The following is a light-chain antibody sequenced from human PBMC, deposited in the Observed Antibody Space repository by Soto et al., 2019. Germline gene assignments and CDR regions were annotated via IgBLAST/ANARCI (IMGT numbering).Light chain of an antibody. CDR2: DAS. Sequence: DIRMTQSPSIVCGSXGDRVTIGCRASARNSNFLARYQQKPGKAPKLXXYDASSLESGGPSRFSGSGSVTEFSRTITSLQPDDFATYYGQDYNNDSRTFGQGTKVDIK. J-gene: IGKJ1*01. V-gene: IGKV1-5*01. CDR3: QDYNNDSRT. CDR1: ARNSNF.